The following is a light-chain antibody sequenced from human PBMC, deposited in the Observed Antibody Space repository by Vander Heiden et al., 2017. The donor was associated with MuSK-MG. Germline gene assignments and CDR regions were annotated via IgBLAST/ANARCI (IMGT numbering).Light chain of an antibody. V-gene: IGKV1-6*01. Sequence: AIPMTQSPSSLSASVGDRVTITCRASQGIRNDLGWYQQKPGKAPKLLIYAASSLQSGVPSRFSGSGSGTDFTLTISILQPEDFATYYCLQDYNYPLSFGQGTKVEIK. CDR1: QGIRND. CDR3: LQDYNYPLS. J-gene: IGKJ1*01. CDR2: AAS.